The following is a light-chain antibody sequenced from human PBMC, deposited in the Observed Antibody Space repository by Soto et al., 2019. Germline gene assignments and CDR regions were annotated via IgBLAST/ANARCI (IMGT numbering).Light chain of an antibody. CDR1: SSDVGGYNY. V-gene: IGLV2-8*01. J-gene: IGLJ1*01. CDR3: SSEGI. Sequence: QSALTQPPSASGSPGQSVTISCTGTSSDVGGYNYVSWYQQHPGKAPKLMIYEVSKRPLGVPDRFSCSTSGITASLTVAGLQVEDEAEYYCSSEGIFGTGTKVTVL. CDR2: EVS.